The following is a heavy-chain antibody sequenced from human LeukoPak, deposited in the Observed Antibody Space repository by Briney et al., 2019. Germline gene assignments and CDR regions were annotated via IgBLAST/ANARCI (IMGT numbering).Heavy chain of an antibody. Sequence: SETLSLTCAVYGGSFSPYYWGWIRQPPGKGLEWLGSIYYSGSTYYNPSLKSRVTISVDTSKNQFSLNLYSVAAADTAVFYCARSYYYDYRQIDYWGQGTLVTVSS. D-gene: IGHD3-22*01. V-gene: IGHV4-39*01. CDR1: GGSFSPYY. J-gene: IGHJ4*02. CDR3: ARSYYYDYRQIDY. CDR2: IYYSGST.